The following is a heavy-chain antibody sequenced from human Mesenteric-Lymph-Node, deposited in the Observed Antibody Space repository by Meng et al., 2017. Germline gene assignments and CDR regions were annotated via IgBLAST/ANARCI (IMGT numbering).Heavy chain of an antibody. CDR2: ISGSGTIT. Sequence: GESLKISCAASGFTFSNYVMSWVRQAPGKGLDWVSTISGSGTITYYAHSVKGRFTISRDSFKNTLFLQMNSLRAEDTAVYYCARGYYDSSGYSYLEYFQDWGQGTLVTVS. V-gene: IGHV3-23*01. CDR1: GFTFSNYV. J-gene: IGHJ1*01. D-gene: IGHD3-22*01. CDR3: ARGYYDSSGYSYLEYFQD.